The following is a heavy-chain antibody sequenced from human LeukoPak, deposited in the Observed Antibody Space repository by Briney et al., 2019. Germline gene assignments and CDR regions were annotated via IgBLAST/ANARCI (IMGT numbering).Heavy chain of an antibody. V-gene: IGHV4-34*01. CDR3: ARIRYSGSSGDY. CDR1: GGSFSGYY. Sequence: PSETLSLTCAVYGGSFSGYYWSWIRQPPGKGLEWIGEINHSGSTNCNPSLKSRVTISVDTSKNQFSLKLSSVTAADTAVYYCARIRYSGSSGDYWGQGTLVTVSS. CDR2: INHSGST. J-gene: IGHJ4*02. D-gene: IGHD1-26*01.